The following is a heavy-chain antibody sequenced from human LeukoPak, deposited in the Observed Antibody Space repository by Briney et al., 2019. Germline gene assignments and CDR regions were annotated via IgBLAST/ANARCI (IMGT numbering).Heavy chain of an antibody. CDR1: GFTVSSNY. V-gene: IGHV3-66*01. J-gene: IGHJ3*02. Sequence: GGSLTLSCAASGFTVSSNYMSWVRQAPGKGLDWVSVIYSGGSTYYADSVKGRFTISRDNSKNTLYLQMNSLRAEDTAVYYCARDLRDGSDAFDIWGQGTMVTVSS. CDR3: ARDLRDGSDAFDI. D-gene: IGHD2-15*01. CDR2: IYSGGST.